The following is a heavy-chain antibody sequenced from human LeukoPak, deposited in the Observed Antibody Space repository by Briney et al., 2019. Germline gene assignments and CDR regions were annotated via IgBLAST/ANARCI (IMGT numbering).Heavy chain of an antibody. Sequence: GGSLRLFCASSGFTHDVYYMICAPHAPGRALECVSDINWNGGSKGYADSVKGGFTITRDNTKNSLFLQMNSMRAEDTAVYCCASDLSDDYSLDYWGQGTLVSVSS. CDR3: ASDLSDDYSLDY. CDR1: GFTHDVYY. V-gene: IGHV3-20*04. CDR2: INWNGGSK. D-gene: IGHD3-16*01. J-gene: IGHJ4*02.